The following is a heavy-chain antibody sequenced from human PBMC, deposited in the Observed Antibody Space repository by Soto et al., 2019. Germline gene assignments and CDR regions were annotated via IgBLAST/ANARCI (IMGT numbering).Heavy chain of an antibody. Sequence: SETLSLTCTVSGGSISNSSYYSGWIRQPPGKGLEWIGSIYYSGSTYYNPSLKSRVTISVDTSKNQFSLKLSSVTAADTAVYYCARGNGYNWNGVYFDYWGQGTLVTVSS. CDR1: GGSISNSSYY. V-gene: IGHV4-39*01. CDR2: IYYSGST. J-gene: IGHJ4*02. CDR3: ARGNGYNWNGVYFDY. D-gene: IGHD1-1*01.